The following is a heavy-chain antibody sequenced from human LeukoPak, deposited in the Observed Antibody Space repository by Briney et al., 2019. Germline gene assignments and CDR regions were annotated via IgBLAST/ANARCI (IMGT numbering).Heavy chain of an antibody. CDR1: GGPISSHY. Sequence: PSETLCLTCTVSGGPISSHYWSWIRQPPGKGLEWIGYIYYSGSTNYNPSLKSRVTISVDTSKNQFSLKLSSVTAADTAVYYCARDRASGSYYDYWGQGTLVTVSS. V-gene: IGHV4-59*11. J-gene: IGHJ4*02. CDR3: ARDRASGSYYDY. D-gene: IGHD1-26*01. CDR2: IYYSGST.